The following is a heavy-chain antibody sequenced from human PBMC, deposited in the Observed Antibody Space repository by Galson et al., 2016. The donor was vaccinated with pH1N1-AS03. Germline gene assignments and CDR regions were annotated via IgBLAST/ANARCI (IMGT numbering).Heavy chain of an antibody. D-gene: IGHD3-16*02. J-gene: IGHJ2*01. CDR1: GFTFSSHG. CDR3: ARDRHYYDYIWGTYRYDWYFDL. Sequence: SLRLSCAASGFTFSSHGMHWVRQTPGKGLEWVAVIWHDGSEKYYADSVKGRFTISRDNSKNTLYLQMNSLRVEDTAVYYCARDRHYYDYIWGTYRYDWYFDLWGRGTLVTVSS. V-gene: IGHV3-33*01. CDR2: IWHDGSEK.